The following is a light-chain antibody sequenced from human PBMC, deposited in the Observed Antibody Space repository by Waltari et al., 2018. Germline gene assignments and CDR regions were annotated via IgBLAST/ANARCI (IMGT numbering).Light chain of an antibody. CDR2: EVS. Sequence: QSALTQPASVSGSPGQSITISCTGTSSDIGRYNYVSWYQQHPGKAPKLMISEVSNRPSGVSEPFVGSKSGQSASLTVSGLQAEDEADYYCSSYTGDYVLSVFGTGTKVTVL. CDR1: SSDIGRYNY. V-gene: IGLV2-14*01. J-gene: IGLJ1*01. CDR3: SSYTGDYVLSV.